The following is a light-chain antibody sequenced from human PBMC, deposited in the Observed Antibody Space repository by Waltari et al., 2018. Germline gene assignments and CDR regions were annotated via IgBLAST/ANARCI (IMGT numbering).Light chain of an antibody. Sequence: EIVMTQSPDSLAVYLGERATINCKSSQSLLYSSNNKYYLAWYRQKPGQPPKLLIYLASTRESGVPDRFSGSGSGTDFTLTISSLQAEDVAVYYCQQYYNIPYTFGQGTKLEIK. CDR3: QQYYNIPYT. V-gene: IGKV4-1*01. CDR1: QSLLYSSNNKYY. J-gene: IGKJ2*01. CDR2: LAS.